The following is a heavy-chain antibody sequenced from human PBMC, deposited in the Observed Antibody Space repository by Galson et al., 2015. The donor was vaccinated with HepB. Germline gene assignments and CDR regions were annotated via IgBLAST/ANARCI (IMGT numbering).Heavy chain of an antibody. V-gene: IGHV3-53*01. CDR3: TRLNDALDI. CDR1: GFIVKTNY. J-gene: IGHJ3*02. Sequence: SLRLSCAVSGFIVKTNYINWVRQAPGKGLEWVSIIYSDGSKKYYAESLKGRFTISRDNSKKTVYLQMNDVRAEDTGIYFCTRLNDALDIWGPGTAVTVSP. D-gene: IGHD1-1*01. CDR2: IYSDGSKK.